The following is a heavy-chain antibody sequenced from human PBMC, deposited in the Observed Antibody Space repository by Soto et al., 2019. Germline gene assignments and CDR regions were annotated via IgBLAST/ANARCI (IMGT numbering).Heavy chain of an antibody. D-gene: IGHD3-10*01. CDR2: IYYSGST. CDR1: GSSISSSGYY. V-gene: IGHV4-39*01. CDR3: ARTITMVRGVMSHAFDI. Sequence: PSETLSFTSTLSGSSISSSGYYLGWTRPPTGKGPEGIGIIYYSGSTYYKTSIKSRVTISVDTSKKQLSLKLSCVTEADTAVYYCARTITMVRGVMSHAFDIWGPGTMVS. J-gene: IGHJ3*02.